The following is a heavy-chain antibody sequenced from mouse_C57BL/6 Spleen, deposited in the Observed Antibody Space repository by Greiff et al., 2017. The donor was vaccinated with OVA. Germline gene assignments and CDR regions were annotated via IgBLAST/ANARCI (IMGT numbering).Heavy chain of an antibody. J-gene: IGHJ2*01. Sequence: QVQLQQPGTELVKPGASVKLSCKASGYTFTSYWMHWVKPRPGQGLEWIGNINPSNGGSNYNEKFKSKATLTVDKSSSPAYMQLSSLTSEDSAVYYCARGATVVPTADYWGQGTTLTVSS. CDR3: ARGATVVPTADY. V-gene: IGHV1-53*01. D-gene: IGHD1-1*01. CDR1: GYTFTSYW. CDR2: INPSNGGS.